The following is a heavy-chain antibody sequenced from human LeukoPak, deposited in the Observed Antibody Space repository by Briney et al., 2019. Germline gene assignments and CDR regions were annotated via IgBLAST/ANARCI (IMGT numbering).Heavy chain of an antibody. D-gene: IGHD6-13*01. J-gene: IGHJ4*02. Sequence: GGSLRLSCAASGFTFSSYSMNWVRQAPGKGLEWVSFISSSSSYIYYADSVKGRFTISRDNAKNSLYLQMNSLRAEDTAVYYCARGGSSSSWYGYWGQGTLVTVSS. CDR1: GFTFSSYS. CDR3: ARGGSSSSWYGY. CDR2: ISSSSSYI. V-gene: IGHV3-21*01.